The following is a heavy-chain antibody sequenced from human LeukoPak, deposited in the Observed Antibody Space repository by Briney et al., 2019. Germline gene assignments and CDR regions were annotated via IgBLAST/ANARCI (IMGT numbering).Heavy chain of an antibody. CDR2: ISSSSSYI. Sequence: GGSLRLSCAASGFTFSSYSMNWVRQAPGKGLEWVSSISSSSSYIYYADSVKGRFTISRDNAKNSLYLQMNSLRAEDTAVYYCARDLTPRGTTVPTSFDYWGRGTLVTVSS. V-gene: IGHV3-21*01. J-gene: IGHJ4*02. CDR1: GFTFSSYS. CDR3: ARDLTPRGTTVPTSFDY. D-gene: IGHD4-11*01.